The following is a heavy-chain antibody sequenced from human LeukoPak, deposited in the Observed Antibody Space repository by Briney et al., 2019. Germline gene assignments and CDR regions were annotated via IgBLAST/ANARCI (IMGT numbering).Heavy chain of an antibody. D-gene: IGHD1-14*01. CDR2: ISGSGGNT. CDR1: GFTFDDYA. CDR3: AKPARTDAFDI. J-gene: IGHJ3*02. Sequence: GGSLRLSCAASGFTFDDYAMNWVRQAPGKGLEWVSSISGSGGNTYYADSVKGRFTISRDNSKNTLYLQMNSLRAEDTAGYYCAKPARTDAFDIWGQGTMITVSS. V-gene: IGHV3-23*01.